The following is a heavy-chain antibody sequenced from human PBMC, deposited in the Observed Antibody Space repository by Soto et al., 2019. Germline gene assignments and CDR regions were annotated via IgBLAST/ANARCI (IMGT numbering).Heavy chain of an antibody. J-gene: IGHJ4*02. D-gene: IGHD5-12*01. CDR1: GGSINPFY. CDR2: IFSSGST. V-gene: IGHV4-4*07. CDR3: AREGCYSAYDFACGIQLWSFDF. Sequence: SETLSLTCTVSGGSINPFYWSWVRQPAGKGLEWIGRIFSSGSTSFNPSLESRVAMSVDTSQNHFSLNLSSVAAADMAVYYCAREGCYSAYDFACGIQLWSFDFWGQGALVNVS.